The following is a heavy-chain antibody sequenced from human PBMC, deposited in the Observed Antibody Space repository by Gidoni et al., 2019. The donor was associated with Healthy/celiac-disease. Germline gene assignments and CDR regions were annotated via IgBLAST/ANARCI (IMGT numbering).Heavy chain of an antibody. CDR3: AREAESYGDYLDYYYGMDV. V-gene: IGHV3-33*01. CDR1: GFTFSSYG. CDR2: IWYDGSNK. J-gene: IGHJ6*02. D-gene: IGHD4-17*01. Sequence: QVQLVESGGGVVQPGRSLRLYCAASGFTFSSYGMHWVRQAPGKGLEWVAVIWYDGSNKYYADSVKGRFTISRDNSKNTLYLQMNSLRAEDTAVYYCAREAESYGDYLDYYYGMDVWGQGTTVTVSS.